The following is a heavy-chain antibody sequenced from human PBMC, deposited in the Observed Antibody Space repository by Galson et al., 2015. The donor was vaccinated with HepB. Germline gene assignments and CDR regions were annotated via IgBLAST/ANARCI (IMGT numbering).Heavy chain of an antibody. J-gene: IGHJ3*02. D-gene: IGHD3-3*01. CDR1: GYTFTSYG. V-gene: IGHV1-18*04. CDR2: ISAYNGNT. CDR3: ARDRTTYYDFWSGYYTHDAFDI. Sequence: SVKVSCKASGYTFTSYGISWVRQAPGQGLEWMGWISAYNGNTNYAQKLQGRVTMTTDTSTSTAYMELRSLRSDDTAVYYCARDRTTYYDFWSGYYTHDAFDIWGQGTMVTVSS.